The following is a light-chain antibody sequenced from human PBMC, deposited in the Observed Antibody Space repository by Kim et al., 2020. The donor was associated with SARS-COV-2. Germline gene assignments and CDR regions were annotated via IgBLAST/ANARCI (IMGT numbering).Light chain of an antibody. CDR1: SSDVGGYNY. J-gene: IGLJ1*01. CDR2: DVS. Sequence: QSALTQPPSASGSPGQSVTISCTGTSSDVGGYNYVSWYQQHPGKAPTLMISDVSKRPSGVPDRFSGSKSANTASLTVSGLQAEDEADYYCSSYAGSNFYVFGTGTKVTVL. V-gene: IGLV2-8*01. CDR3: SSYAGSNFYV.